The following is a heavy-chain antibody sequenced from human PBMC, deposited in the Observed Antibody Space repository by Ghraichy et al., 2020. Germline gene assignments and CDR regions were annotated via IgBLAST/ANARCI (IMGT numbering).Heavy chain of an antibody. Sequence: ASVKVSCKASGYTFTGYYMHWVRQAPGQGFEWMGRINPNSGGTNYAQKFQGRVTMTRDTSISTAYMELSRLRSDDTAVYYCARGVVGATSWFDPWGQGTLVTVSS. V-gene: IGHV1-2*06. CDR2: INPNSGGT. J-gene: IGHJ5*02. D-gene: IGHD1-26*01. CDR1: GYTFTGYY. CDR3: ARGVVGATSWFDP.